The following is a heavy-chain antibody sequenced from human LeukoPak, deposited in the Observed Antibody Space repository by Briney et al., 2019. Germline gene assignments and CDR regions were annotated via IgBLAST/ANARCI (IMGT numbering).Heavy chain of an antibody. V-gene: IGHV1-46*01. Sequence: ASVKVSCKASGYTFTGYYMHWVRQAPGQGLEWMGIINPSGGSTSYAQKFQGRVTMTRDTSTSTVYMELSSLRSEDTAVYYCATLGYCSSTSCPRWFDPWGQGTLVTVSS. CDR3: ATLGYCSSTSCPRWFDP. J-gene: IGHJ5*02. D-gene: IGHD2-2*01. CDR2: INPSGGST. CDR1: GYTFTGYY.